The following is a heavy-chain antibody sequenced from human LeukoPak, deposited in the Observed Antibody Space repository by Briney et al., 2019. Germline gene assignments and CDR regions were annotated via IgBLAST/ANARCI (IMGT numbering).Heavy chain of an antibody. Sequence: GESLKIPCKGSGYTFSNHWIGRVRQMPGKGLEWMGIIFPADSDTRYSPSFQGQVTISADKSINTAYLQWSSLEASDTAMYYCARHWDSNGYYYNFDYCGQGTLVTVSS. J-gene: IGHJ4*02. V-gene: IGHV5-51*01. CDR1: GYTFSNHW. CDR2: IFPADSDT. CDR3: ARHWDSNGYYYNFDY. D-gene: IGHD3-22*01.